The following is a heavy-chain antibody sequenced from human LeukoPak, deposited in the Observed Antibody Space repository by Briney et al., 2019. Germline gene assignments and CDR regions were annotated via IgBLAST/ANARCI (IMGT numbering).Heavy chain of an antibody. D-gene: IGHD3-22*01. V-gene: IGHV4-59*08. CDR3: ARRTYYYDSSGYSSWYFDY. Sequence: SSETLSLTCTVSGGSISSYYWSWIRQPPGKGLEWIGYIYYSGSTNYNPSLKSRVTISVDTSKNQFSLKLSSVTAADTAVYYCARRTYYYDSSGYSSWYFDYWGQGTLVTVSS. J-gene: IGHJ4*02. CDR1: GGSISSYY. CDR2: IYYSGST.